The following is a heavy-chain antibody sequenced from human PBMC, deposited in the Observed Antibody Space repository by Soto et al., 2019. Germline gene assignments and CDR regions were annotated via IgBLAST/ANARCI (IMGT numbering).Heavy chain of an antibody. Sequence: SETLSLTCAVYGGSFSGYYWSWIRQPPGKGLEWIGEINHSGSTNYNPSLKSRVTISVDTSKNQFSLKLSSVTAADTAVYYCAPLSGYDLNWFDPWGQGTLVTVS. D-gene: IGHD5-12*01. V-gene: IGHV4-34*01. CDR3: APLSGYDLNWFDP. CDR1: GGSFSGYY. CDR2: INHSGST. J-gene: IGHJ5*02.